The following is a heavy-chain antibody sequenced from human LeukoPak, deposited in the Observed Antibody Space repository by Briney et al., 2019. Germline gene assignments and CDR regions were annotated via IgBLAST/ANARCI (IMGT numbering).Heavy chain of an antibody. CDR3: ARSCCYSITGGNY. Sequence: PGGSLRLSCTASGFTFSNYAMSWVRQAPGKGLEWVSSISGNGTNTYYVDSVKGRFTISRDSSKNTLFLQMNSLRAEDTAVYYCARSCCYSITGGNYWGQGTLVTVSS. CDR2: ISGNGTNT. V-gene: IGHV3-23*01. D-gene: IGHD2/OR15-2a*01. J-gene: IGHJ4*02. CDR1: GFTFSNYA.